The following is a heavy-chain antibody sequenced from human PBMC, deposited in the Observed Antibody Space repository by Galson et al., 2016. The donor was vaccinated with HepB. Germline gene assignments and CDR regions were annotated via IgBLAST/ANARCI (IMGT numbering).Heavy chain of an antibody. CDR3: ARGTRNYDFWSGNYL. CDR2: INQSGST. CDR1: GGSFSGNY. D-gene: IGHD3-3*01. J-gene: IGHJ4*02. Sequence: SETLSLTCAVYGGSFSGNYWIRIRQPPGKGLEWIGEINQSGSTNYNPSLKSRVTISVDTSKNQFFLKLSSVTAADTAVYYCARGTRNYDFWSGNYLWGQGTLVTVSS. V-gene: IGHV4-34*01.